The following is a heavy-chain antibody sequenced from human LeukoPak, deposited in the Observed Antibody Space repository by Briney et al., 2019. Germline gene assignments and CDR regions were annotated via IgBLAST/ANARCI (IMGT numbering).Heavy chain of an antibody. D-gene: IGHD3-10*01. J-gene: IGHJ5*02. V-gene: IGHV4-61*02. CDR3: ARGPTTMVRGVIGFDP. CDR1: GGSISSGSYY. CDR2: IYTSGST. Sequence: SQTLSLTCTVSGGSISSGSYYWIWIRQPGGKGLEWIGRIYTSGSTNYNPSLKSRVTISVDTSKNQFSLKLSSVTAADTAVYYCARGPTTMVRGVIGFDPWGQGTLVTVSS.